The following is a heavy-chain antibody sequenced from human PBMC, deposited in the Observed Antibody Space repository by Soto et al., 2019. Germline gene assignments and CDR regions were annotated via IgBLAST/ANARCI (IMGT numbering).Heavy chain of an antibody. CDR3: ARVRRGQGRPREHCDY. Sequence: SETLSLTCTVYGGSFNGYYWSWIRQPPGKGLEWIGEINHSGSTNYNPSLKSRVTISVDMSKKQFSLKLTSVTATDTAVYYCARVRRGQGRPREHCDYWGQGNLVTVSS. D-gene: IGHD1-26*01. CDR1: GGSFNGYY. CDR2: INHSGST. J-gene: IGHJ4*02. V-gene: IGHV4-34*01.